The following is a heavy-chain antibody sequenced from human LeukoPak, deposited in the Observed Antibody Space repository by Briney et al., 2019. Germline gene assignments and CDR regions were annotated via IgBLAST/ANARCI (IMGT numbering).Heavy chain of an antibody. V-gene: IGHV3-23*01. CDR1: GFTFSTYS. Sequence: GGSLRLSCAASGFTFSTYSLSWVRQAPGKGLEWVSAISGSGGSTYYADSVKGRFTISRDNSKNTLYLQMNSLRAEDTAVYYCAKDLRYSSGWYFDYWGQGTLVTVSS. J-gene: IGHJ4*02. CDR3: AKDLRYSSGWYFDY. D-gene: IGHD6-19*01. CDR2: ISGSGGST.